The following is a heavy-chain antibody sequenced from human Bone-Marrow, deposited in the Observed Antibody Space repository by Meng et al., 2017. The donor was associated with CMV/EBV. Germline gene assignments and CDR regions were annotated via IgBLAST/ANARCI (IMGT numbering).Heavy chain of an antibody. CDR3: ARESFSVAGSLYYGMDV. D-gene: IGHD6-19*01. V-gene: IGHV4-59*12. CDR1: DDSISGYY. CDR2: IYYIGST. J-gene: IGHJ6*02. Sequence: GSLRLSCSVSDDSISGYYWSWIRQPPGKGLEWIGYIYYIGSTNYNPSLKSRLTISIDTSKNQFSLKVNSVTAAETAIYYGARESFSVAGSLYYGMDVWGQGTTVTVSS.